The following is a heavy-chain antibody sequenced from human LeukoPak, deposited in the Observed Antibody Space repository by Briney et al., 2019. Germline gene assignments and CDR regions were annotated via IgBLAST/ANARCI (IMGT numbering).Heavy chain of an antibody. CDR2: INWNGGSI. CDR1: GFTFDDYG. Sequence: GGSLRLSCAGSGFTFDDYGMSWVRQAPGKGLEWVSGINWNGGSIVYADSVKGRFTISRDNAKNSLYPQMNSLRAEGTAFYYCASGGIYYGAAFEFWGQGTLVTVSS. CDR3: ASGGIYYGAAFEF. J-gene: IGHJ4*02. D-gene: IGHD1-26*01. V-gene: IGHV3-20*04.